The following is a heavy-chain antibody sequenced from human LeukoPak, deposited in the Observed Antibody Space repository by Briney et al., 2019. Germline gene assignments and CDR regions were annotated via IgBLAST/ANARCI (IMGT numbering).Heavy chain of an antibody. V-gene: IGHV3-53*01. CDR3: ARGAQLWSHWFDP. D-gene: IGHD5-18*01. CDR2: IYSGGST. CDR1: GFTVSSNY. Sequence: PGGSLRLSCAASGFTVSSNYMSWVRQAPGKGLEWVSVIYSGGSTYYADSVKGRFTISRDNSKNTLYLQMNSLRAEDTAVYYCARGAQLWSHWFDPWGQGTLVTVSS. J-gene: IGHJ5*02.